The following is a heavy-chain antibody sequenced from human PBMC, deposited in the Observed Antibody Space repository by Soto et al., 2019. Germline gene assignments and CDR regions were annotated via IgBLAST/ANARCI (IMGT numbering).Heavy chain of an antibody. J-gene: IGHJ4*02. V-gene: IGHV3-23*01. CDR2: ISGSGHST. D-gene: IGHD3-10*01. Sequence: EVQLLESGGGLVQPGGSLRLSCAASGFTFSSYAMSWVRQAPGKGLEWVSGISGSGHSTWYADSVKGRFTISRDKSKNTLYLQMHSLGAEDTAVYYCAKGGWLDMVRGEFDYWGQGTLVTVSS. CDR3: AKGGWLDMVRGEFDY. CDR1: GFTFSSYA.